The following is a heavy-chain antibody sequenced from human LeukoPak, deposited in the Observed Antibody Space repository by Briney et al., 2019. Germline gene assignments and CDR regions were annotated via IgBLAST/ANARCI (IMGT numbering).Heavy chain of an antibody. Sequence: SETLSLTCAVSGGSISSSNWWSWVRQPPGKGLEWIGYIYHSGTTYYNPSLQSRVTMSVDTSKNQFSLKLSSVTAVDTAVYYCARKENVYYYFDYWGQGTLVTVSS. D-gene: IGHD3-10*01. CDR2: IYHSGTT. CDR1: GGSISSSNW. J-gene: IGHJ4*02. CDR3: ARKENVYYYFDY. V-gene: IGHV4-28*01.